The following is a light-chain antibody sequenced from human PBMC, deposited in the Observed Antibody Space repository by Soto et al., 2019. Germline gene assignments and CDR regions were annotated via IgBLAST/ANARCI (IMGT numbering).Light chain of an antibody. V-gene: IGKV1-8*01. CDR1: QGISSY. CDR2: AAS. CDR3: QQYYSYPST. J-gene: IGKJ5*01. Sequence: AIRMTQSPSSLSASTGDRVTITCRASQGISSYLAWYQQKPGKAPKLLIYAASTLQSGVPSRFIGTGSGTDFTLTISCLQSEYFATYYCQQYYSYPSTFGQGTRLEIK.